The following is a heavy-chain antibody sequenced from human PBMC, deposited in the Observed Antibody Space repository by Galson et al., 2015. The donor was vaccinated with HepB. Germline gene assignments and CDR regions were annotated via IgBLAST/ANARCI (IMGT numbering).Heavy chain of an antibody. CDR3: ARTFYFDY. J-gene: IGHJ4*02. CDR2: LSSHGDNE. CDR1: GFTVSSYY. Sequence: SLRLSCAASGFTVSSYYMNWVRQAPGKGLEWVAVLSSHGDNEYHADSVKGRFTISRDNSENTVYLQMHSLRVEDTAVYYCARTFYFDYWGQGTLVTVSS. D-gene: IGHD3-16*01. V-gene: IGHV3-30*03.